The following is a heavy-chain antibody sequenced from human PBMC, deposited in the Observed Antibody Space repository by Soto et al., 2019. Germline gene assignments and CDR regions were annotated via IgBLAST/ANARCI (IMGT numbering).Heavy chain of an antibody. CDR3: AKDLEEQQWLPARDMDV. Sequence: SGGSLRLSCAASGFTFSSYAMSWVRQAPGKGLEWVSAISGSGGSTYYADSVKGRFTISRDNSKNTLYLQMNSLRAEDTAVYYCAKDLEEQQWLPARDMDVWGQGTTVTVSS. CDR2: ISGSGGST. D-gene: IGHD6-19*01. V-gene: IGHV3-23*01. CDR1: GFTFSSYA. J-gene: IGHJ6*02.